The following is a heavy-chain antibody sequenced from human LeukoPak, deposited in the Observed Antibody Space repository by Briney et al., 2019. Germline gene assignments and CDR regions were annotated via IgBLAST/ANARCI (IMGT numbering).Heavy chain of an antibody. D-gene: IGHD4-17*01. CDR1: GGSISSSSYY. CDR3: ARHSGMTTVTAYLDC. V-gene: IGHV4-39*01. Sequence: PSETLSLTCTVSGGSISSSSYYWGWIRQPPGKGLEWIGSIYYSGDTYYNPSLKSRVTISVDTSKNQFSPKLSSVTAADTAVYYCARHSGMTTVTAYLDCWGQGTLVTVSS. CDR2: IYYSGDT. J-gene: IGHJ4*02.